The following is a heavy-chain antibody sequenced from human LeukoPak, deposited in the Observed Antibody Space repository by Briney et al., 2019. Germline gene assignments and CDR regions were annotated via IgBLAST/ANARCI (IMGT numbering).Heavy chain of an antibody. Sequence: PSETLSLTCAVYGVSFSAYYWSWIRQPPGKGLEWIGEINHSGSTNYNPSLKSRVTISVDTSKNQFSLKLSSVTAADTAVYYCASAEAAALWGQGTLVTASS. D-gene: IGHD6-13*01. CDR3: ASAEAAAL. V-gene: IGHV4-34*01. CDR2: INHSGST. CDR1: GVSFSAYY. J-gene: IGHJ4*02.